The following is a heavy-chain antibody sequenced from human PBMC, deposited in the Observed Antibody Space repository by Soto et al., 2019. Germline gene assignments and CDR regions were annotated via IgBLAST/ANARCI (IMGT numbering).Heavy chain of an antibody. V-gene: IGHV1-69*01. D-gene: IGHD3-10*01. CDR1: GGTFSSYA. Sequence: QVQLVQSGAEVKKPGSSVKVSCKASGGTFSSYAISWVRQAPGQGLEWMGGIIPIFGTANYAQKFQGRVKITADESKSTAYMELSSLSSEDTAVYYCARHINMVRGVLFAYWGQGNLVHVSS. CDR3: ARHINMVRGVLFAY. CDR2: IIPIFGTA. J-gene: IGHJ4*02.